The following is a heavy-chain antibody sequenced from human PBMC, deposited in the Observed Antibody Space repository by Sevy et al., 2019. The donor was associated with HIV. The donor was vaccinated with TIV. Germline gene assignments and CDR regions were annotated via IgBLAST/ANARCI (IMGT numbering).Heavy chain of an antibody. CDR1: GGTFSSYA. V-gene: IGHV1-69*06. D-gene: IGHD6-19*01. Sequence: ASVKVSCKASGGTFSSYAISWVRQAPGQGLEWMGGIIPIFGTANYAQKFQGRVTITADKSTSTANMELSSLRSEDTAVCYCARVGSGWYREDYYYYMDVWGKGTTVTVSS. CDR3: ARVGSGWYREDYYYYMDV. CDR2: IIPIFGTA. J-gene: IGHJ6*03.